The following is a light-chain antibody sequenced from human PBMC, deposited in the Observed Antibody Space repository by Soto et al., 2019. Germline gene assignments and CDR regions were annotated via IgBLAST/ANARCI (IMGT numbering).Light chain of an antibody. CDR2: HDS. CDR1: KIGSTS. Sequence: SYELPQPPSVAVAPGQTARITCGGNKIGSTSVHWYQQKPGQAPVLVVYHDSDRPSGIPERFSGSNSGNTATLTISRVEAGDEADYFCQVWNSSSDHPVFGGGTKLTVL. CDR3: QVWNSSSDHPV. J-gene: IGLJ3*02. V-gene: IGLV3-21*02.